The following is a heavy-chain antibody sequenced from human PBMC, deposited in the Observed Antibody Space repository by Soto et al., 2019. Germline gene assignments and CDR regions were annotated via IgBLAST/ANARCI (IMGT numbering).Heavy chain of an antibody. J-gene: IGHJ4*02. CDR2: ISGGGGST. CDR1: GFTFSVYA. Sequence: EVQLLESGGGLVQPGGSLRLSCAASGFTFSVYAMSWVRQAPGKGLECVSGISGGGGSTSYADSVKGRFTISRDNSKNTLSLQMNSLRAEDTAVYYCAKALSGGHDYWGPGTLVTVSS. V-gene: IGHV3-23*01. D-gene: IGHD2-15*01. CDR3: AKALSGGHDY.